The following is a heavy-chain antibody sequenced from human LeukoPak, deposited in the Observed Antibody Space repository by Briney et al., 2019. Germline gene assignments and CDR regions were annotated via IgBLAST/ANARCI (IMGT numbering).Heavy chain of an antibody. CDR3: LGYSSAGGAFAI. V-gene: IGHV1-18*01. CDR1: GYTFTSYG. Sequence: ASVKVSGKASGYTFTSYGISWVRQAAGHGLEWMRSLTAYNGNANYAQKLQDRVTMTTDTSTSTAYIELRSLRSDDTAVYYCLGYSSAGGAFAIWGQGTMVTVSS. D-gene: IGHD6-25*01. CDR2: LTAYNGNA. J-gene: IGHJ3*02.